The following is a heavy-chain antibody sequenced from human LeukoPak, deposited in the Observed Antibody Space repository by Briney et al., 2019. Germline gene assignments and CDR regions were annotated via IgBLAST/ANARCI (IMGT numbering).Heavy chain of an antibody. CDR2: ISYDGSNK. J-gene: IGHJ6*03. CDR3: AKYRDYYYYYYMDV. Sequence: GGSLRLSCAASGFTFSSYGMHWVRQAPGKGLEWVAVISYDGSNKYYADSVKGRFTISRDNSKNTLYLQMNSLRAEDTAVYYCAKYRDYYYYYYMDVWGKGTTVTVSS. CDR1: GFTFSSYG. V-gene: IGHV3-30*18. D-gene: IGHD1-26*01.